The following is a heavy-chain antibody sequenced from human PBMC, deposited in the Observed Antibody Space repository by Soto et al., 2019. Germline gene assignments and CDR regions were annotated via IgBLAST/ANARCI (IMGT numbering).Heavy chain of an antibody. CDR3: ARGDKGDFDM. Sequence: EVQLVESGGGLVQPGGSLRLYCAASGFTFSYYWMHWVRQAPGQGLVWVSRIHSDGSSTTYADYVKGRFTIYRDNAKNTLYLQMNSLRAEDTAVYYCARGDKGDFDMWGQGTMVSVSS. V-gene: IGHV3-74*01. CDR2: IHSDGSST. CDR1: GFTFSYYW. J-gene: IGHJ3*02. D-gene: IGHD4-17*01.